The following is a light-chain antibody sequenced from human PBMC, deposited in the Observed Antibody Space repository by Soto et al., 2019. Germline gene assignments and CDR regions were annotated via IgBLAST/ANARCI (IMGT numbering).Light chain of an antibody. CDR3: SSYTSSSTGV. Sequence: QSVLTQPASVSGSPGQSITISCTGTSSDVGGYNYVSWYQQHPGKAPKLMIYDVSNRPSGVSNRFSGSKSGNPASLTISGLQAEDEADYYCSSYTSSSTGVFGTGTKLTVL. CDR2: DVS. CDR1: SSDVGGYNY. V-gene: IGLV2-14*01. J-gene: IGLJ1*01.